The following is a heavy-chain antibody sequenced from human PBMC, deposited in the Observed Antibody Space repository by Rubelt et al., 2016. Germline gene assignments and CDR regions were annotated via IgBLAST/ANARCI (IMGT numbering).Heavy chain of an antibody. CDR1: GYTFTNYG. CDR2: TSSNNGNE. V-gene: IGHV1-18*01. J-gene: IGHJ2*01. CDR3: ARDGYFDL. Sequence: QVHLVQSGSELKKPGASVKVSCKASGYTFTNYGIAWVRQAPGQGLEWVGWTSSNNGNEHYAQNLQGRVTMTTDTSTSTAYMGLRSRRSDDTAVYYCARDGYFDLWGRGTLVTVSS.